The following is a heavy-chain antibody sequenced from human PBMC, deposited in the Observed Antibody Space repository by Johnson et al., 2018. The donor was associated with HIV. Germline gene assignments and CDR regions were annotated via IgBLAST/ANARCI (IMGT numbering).Heavy chain of an antibody. CDR1: GFSFSSYW. CDR2: IKQDGSEK. CDR3: ARVDGSTWYSLYDAFDI. D-gene: IGHD6-13*01. V-gene: IGHV3-7*01. J-gene: IGHJ3*02. Sequence: VQLVESGGGLVQPGGSLRLSCAASGFSFSSYWMSWVRQAPGKGLEWVANIKQDGSEKYYVDSVKGRFTISRDNAKKSLYLQMNSLRAEDTAVDYCARVDGSTWYSLYDAFDIWGQGTMVTVSS.